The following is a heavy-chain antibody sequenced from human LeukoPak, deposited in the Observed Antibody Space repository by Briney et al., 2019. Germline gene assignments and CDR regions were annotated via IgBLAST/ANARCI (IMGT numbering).Heavy chain of an antibody. Sequence: GGSLRLSCAASGFTFSSYWMHWVRQAPGKGLEWVGRIKSKTDGGTTDYAAPVKGRFTISRGDSKNTLYLQMNSLKTEDTAVYYCAFYYYGTRRFDPWGQGTLVTVSS. CDR3: AFYYYGTRRFDP. D-gene: IGHD3-10*01. CDR2: IKSKTDGGTT. J-gene: IGHJ5*02. CDR1: GFTFSSYW. V-gene: IGHV3-15*01.